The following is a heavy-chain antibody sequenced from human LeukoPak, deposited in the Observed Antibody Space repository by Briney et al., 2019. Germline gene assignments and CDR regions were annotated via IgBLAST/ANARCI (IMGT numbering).Heavy chain of an antibody. CDR1: GFTFSSHN. V-gene: IGHV3-48*01. D-gene: IGHD3-16*01. CDR2: ITTGSSTI. Sequence: PGGSLRLSCAASGFTFSSHNMNWVRQAPGGGLEWISYITTGSSTIKYADSVKGRFTISRDNTKSSLYLQMNSLRAEDTAVYYCARDRGAVGGLFSYHFYYMDVWGKGTPVTVS. J-gene: IGHJ6*03. CDR3: ARDRGAVGGLFSYHFYYMDV.